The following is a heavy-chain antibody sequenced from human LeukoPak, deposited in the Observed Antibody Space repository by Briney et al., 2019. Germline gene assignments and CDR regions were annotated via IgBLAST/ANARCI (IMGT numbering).Heavy chain of an antibody. CDR2: IYYSGST. J-gene: IGHJ4*02. CDR3: ARGLLWFGEPPYYYFDY. V-gene: IGHV4-31*03. Sequence: SQTLSLTCTVSGGSFSRGGYYWSWIRQPPGKGLEWIGYIYYSGSTYYNPSLKSRVTISVDTSKNQFSLKLSSVTAADTAVYYCARGLLWFGEPPYYYFDYWGQGTLVTVSS. CDR1: GGSFSRGGYY. D-gene: IGHD3-10*01.